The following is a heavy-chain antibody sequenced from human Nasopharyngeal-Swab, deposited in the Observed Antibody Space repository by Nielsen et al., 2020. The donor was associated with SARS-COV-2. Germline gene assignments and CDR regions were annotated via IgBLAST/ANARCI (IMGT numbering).Heavy chain of an antibody. Sequence: SETLSLTCTVSGGSISSSSYYWGWIRQPPGKGLEWIGSIYYSGSTYYNPSLKSRVTISVDTPKNQFSLKLSSVTAADTAVYYCARGASEVVVIVWFDPWGQGTLVTVSS. V-gene: IGHV4-39*07. CDR3: ARGASEVVVIVWFDP. D-gene: IGHD3-22*01. CDR2: IYYSGST. J-gene: IGHJ5*02. CDR1: GGSISSSSYY.